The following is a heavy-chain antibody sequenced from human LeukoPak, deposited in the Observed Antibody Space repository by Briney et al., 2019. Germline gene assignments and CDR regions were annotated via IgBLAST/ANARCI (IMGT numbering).Heavy chain of an antibody. D-gene: IGHD2-15*01. J-gene: IGHJ6*03. CDR2: MNPNSGNT. CDR1: GYTFTGYY. V-gene: IGHV1-8*03. Sequence: ASVKVSCKASGYTFTGYYMHWVRQATGQGLEWMGWMNPNSGNTGYTQKFQGRATITRNTSISTAYMELSSLRSEDTAVYYCARGRGGKYCSGGSCYSYDYYYYYMDVWGKGTTVTVSS. CDR3: ARGRGGKYCSGGSCYSYDYYYYYMDV.